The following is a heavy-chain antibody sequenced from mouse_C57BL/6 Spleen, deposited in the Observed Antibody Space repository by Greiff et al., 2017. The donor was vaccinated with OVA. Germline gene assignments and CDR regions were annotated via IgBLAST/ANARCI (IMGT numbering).Heavy chain of an antibody. CDR2: ISDGGSYT. Sequence: EVKLMESGGGLVKPGGSLKLSCAASGFTFSSYAMSWVRQTPEKRLEWVATISDGGSYTYYPDNVKGRFTISRDNAKNNLYLQMSHLKSEDTAMYYCARDRIYYGSSYGYFDYWGQGTTLTVSS. CDR1: GFTFSSYA. V-gene: IGHV5-4*01. CDR3: ARDRIYYGSSYGYFDY. D-gene: IGHD1-1*01. J-gene: IGHJ2*01.